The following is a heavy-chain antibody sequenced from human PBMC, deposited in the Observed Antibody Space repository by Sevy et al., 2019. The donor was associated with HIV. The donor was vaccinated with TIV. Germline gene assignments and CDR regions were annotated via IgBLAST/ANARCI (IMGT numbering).Heavy chain of an antibody. CDR2: IKSKADGGTT. CDR1: GFTFYYAW. V-gene: IGHV3-15*01. Sequence: GGSLRLSCAASGFTFYYAWMSWVRQAPGKGLEWVGRIKSKADGGTTEYAAAVKGRFTISRDDSKNTLYLQMNSLKTEDTAICYCSTDPIIVLLVTDGMDVWGQGTTVTVSS. D-gene: IGHD2-8*02. CDR3: STDPIIVLLVTDGMDV. J-gene: IGHJ6*02.